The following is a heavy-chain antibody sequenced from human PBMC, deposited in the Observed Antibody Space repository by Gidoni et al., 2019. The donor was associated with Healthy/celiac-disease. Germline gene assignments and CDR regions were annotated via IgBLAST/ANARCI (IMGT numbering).Heavy chain of an antibody. D-gene: IGHD4-17*01. CDR3: AKGDRGRCDY. J-gene: IGHJ4*02. Sequence: QVHLVASGGGVVQPGRSLRLSCAASGFTFSSYGMHGVRQAPGKGLEWGAVISYDGSNKYYADSVKGRFTISRDNSKNTLYLQMNSLRAEDTAVDYCAKGDRGRCDYWGQGTLVTVSS. CDR2: ISYDGSNK. V-gene: IGHV3-30*18. CDR1: GFTFSSYG.